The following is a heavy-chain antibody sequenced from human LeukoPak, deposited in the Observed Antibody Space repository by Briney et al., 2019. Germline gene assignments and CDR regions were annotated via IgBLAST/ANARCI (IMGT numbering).Heavy chain of an antibody. CDR1: GFTFSSYA. CDR2: ISGSGGST. D-gene: IGHD3-22*01. J-gene: IGHJ2*01. V-gene: IGHV3-23*01. CDR3: AKGGYDXSGYYXXWXFDL. Sequence: GGSLRLSCAASGFTFSSYAMSWVRQAPGKGLEWVSAISGSGGSTYYADSVKGRFTISRDNSKNTLYLQMNSLRAEDTAVYYCAKGGYDXSGYYXXWXFDLWGRGTLVTVS.